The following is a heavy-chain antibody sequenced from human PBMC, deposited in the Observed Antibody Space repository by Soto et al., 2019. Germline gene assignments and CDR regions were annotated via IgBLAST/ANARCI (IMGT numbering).Heavy chain of an antibody. CDR3: AKDQTYYFHY. CDR1: GFTFSSYA. Sequence: GGSLRLSCAASGFTFSSYAMHWVRQAPGKGLEWVSTMSGRSGSGASIYYADSVKGRFTISRDNSKNTLYLQMNSLRVEDTAIYYCAKDQTYYFHYWGQGTLVTVSS. D-gene: IGHD3-16*01. V-gene: IGHV3-23*01. CDR2: MSGRSGSGASI. J-gene: IGHJ4*02.